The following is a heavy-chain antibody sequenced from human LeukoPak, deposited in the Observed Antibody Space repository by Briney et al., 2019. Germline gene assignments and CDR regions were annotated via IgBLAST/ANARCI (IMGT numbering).Heavy chain of an antibody. V-gene: IGHV4-59*01. J-gene: IGHJ4*02. D-gene: IGHD2-21*01. CDR3: ARGGPSLRAYVNDY. Sequence: SETLSLTCTVSGGSISSYYWSWIRQPPGKGLEWIGYIFHSGSTNYNPSLKSRVTISVDTSKNQFSLKLNSVTAADTAVYYCARGGPSLRAYVNDYWGQGTLVTVSS. CDR1: GGSISSYY. CDR2: IFHSGST.